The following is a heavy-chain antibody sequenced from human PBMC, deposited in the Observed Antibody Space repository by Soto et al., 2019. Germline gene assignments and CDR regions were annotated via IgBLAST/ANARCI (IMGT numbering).Heavy chain of an antibody. V-gene: IGHV3-11*01. D-gene: IGHD3-16*01. J-gene: IGHJ4*02. CDR3: TRYPRITDF. Sequence: VRLVESGGGLVKPEGSLTLSCAASGFSLRDYYMTWIRQAPGKGLELLSYINPGGDVIKYVDSVKGRFTISRDNAKNSLYLHMNKLRAEDTVVYYCTRYPRITDFWGQGTLVTVSS. CDR2: INPGGDVI. CDR1: GFSLRDYY.